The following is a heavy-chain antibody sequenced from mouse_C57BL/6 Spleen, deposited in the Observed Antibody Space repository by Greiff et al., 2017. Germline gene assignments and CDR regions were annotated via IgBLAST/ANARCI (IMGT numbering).Heavy chain of an antibody. CDR1: GYTFTSYW. J-gene: IGHJ2*01. D-gene: IGHD1-1*01. V-gene: IGHV1-55*01. Sequence: QVQLQQPGAELVKPGASVKMSCKASGYTFTSYWITWVKQRPGQGLEWIGDIYPGSGSTNYNEKFKSKATLTVDTSSSTAYMQLSSLTSEDSAVYYCARGYYYGSGRDFDDWGQGTTLTVSS. CDR2: IYPGSGST. CDR3: ARGYYYGSGRDFDD.